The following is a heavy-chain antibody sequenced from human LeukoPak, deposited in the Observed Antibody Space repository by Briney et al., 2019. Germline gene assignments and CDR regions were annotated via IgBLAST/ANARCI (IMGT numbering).Heavy chain of an antibody. Sequence: PGGSLRLSCAASGFTFSSYGMSWVRQAPGKGLEWVSAISGSGGSTYYADSVKGRFTISRDNAKNSLYLQMNSLRAEDTAVYYCAKGPHYDILTGYYRPPYYWGQGTLVTVSS. CDR1: GFTFSSYG. J-gene: IGHJ4*02. CDR3: AKGPHYDILTGYYRPPYY. CDR2: ISGSGGST. D-gene: IGHD3-9*01. V-gene: IGHV3-23*01.